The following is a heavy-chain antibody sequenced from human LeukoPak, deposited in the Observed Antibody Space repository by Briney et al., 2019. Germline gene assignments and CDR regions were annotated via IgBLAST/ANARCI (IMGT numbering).Heavy chain of an antibody. CDR1: GGSISSSSYY. CDR3: AGPLIAAAGWFDP. D-gene: IGHD6-13*01. V-gene: IGHV4-39*01. Sequence: PSETLSLTCTVSGGSISSSSYYWGWIRQPPGKGLEWIGSIYYSGSTYYNPSLKSRVTISVDTSKNQFSLKLSSVTAADTAVYYCAGPLIAAAGWFDPWGQGTLVTVSS. J-gene: IGHJ5*02. CDR2: IYYSGST.